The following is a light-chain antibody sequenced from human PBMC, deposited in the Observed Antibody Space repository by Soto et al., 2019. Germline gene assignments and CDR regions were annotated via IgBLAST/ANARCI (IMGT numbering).Light chain of an antibody. CDR2: GAS. V-gene: IGKV3-20*01. Sequence: EIVMTQSPSTLSVSPGERATLSCRAIQSVNSDLAWYQQKPGQAPRLLIYGASSRATGIPDRFSGSGSGTDFTLTISRLEPEDFAVYYCQQYGSSPPMLTFGGGTKVDIK. CDR3: QQYGSSPPMLT. J-gene: IGKJ4*01. CDR1: QSVNSD.